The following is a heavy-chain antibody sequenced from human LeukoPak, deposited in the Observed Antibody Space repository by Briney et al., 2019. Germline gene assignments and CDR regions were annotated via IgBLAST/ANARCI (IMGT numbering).Heavy chain of an antibody. CDR2: IYYSGST. CDR1: GGSISSSSYY. V-gene: IGHV4-39*07. D-gene: IGHD6-13*01. Sequence: SETLSLTCTVSGGSISSSSYYWGWIRQPPGKGLEWIGSIYYSGSTYYNPSLKSRVTISVDTSKNQFSLKLSSVTAADTAVYYCARGHSSSWYPVDYWGQGTLVTVSS. CDR3: ARGHSSSWYPVDY. J-gene: IGHJ4*02.